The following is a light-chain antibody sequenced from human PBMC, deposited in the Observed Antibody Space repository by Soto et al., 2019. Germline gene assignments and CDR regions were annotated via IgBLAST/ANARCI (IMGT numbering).Light chain of an antibody. CDR1: HTIERW. J-gene: IGKJ1*01. Sequence: IPMTQSPSTLSASVGDRVTITCRASHTIERWMAWYQQKPGKAPSLLIFDASTLHSGVPSRFSGSGSGTDFTLTISSLPPDDFATYYCQQFAISTTFGQGTKVEVK. CDR2: DAS. CDR3: QQFAISTT. V-gene: IGKV1-5*01.